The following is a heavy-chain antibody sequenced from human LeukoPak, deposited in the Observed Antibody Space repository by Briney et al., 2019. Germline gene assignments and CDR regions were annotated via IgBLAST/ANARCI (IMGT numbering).Heavy chain of an antibody. CDR1: GYTFTSYG. CDR3: ARQGYSGHSQGAADY. Sequence: ASVKVSCKASGYTFTSYGISWVRQAPGQGLEWMGWISGYNGNTKNAQKLQGRVTMTTDTSTSTAYMELRSLRSDDTAVYYCARQGYSGHSQGAADYWGQGTLVTVSS. D-gene: IGHD4-23*01. CDR2: ISGYNGNT. J-gene: IGHJ4*02. V-gene: IGHV1-18*01.